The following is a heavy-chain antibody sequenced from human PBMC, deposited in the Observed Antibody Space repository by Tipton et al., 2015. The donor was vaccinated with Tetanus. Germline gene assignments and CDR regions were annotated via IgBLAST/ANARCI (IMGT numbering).Heavy chain of an antibody. D-gene: IGHD6-13*01. Sequence: TLSLTCTVSGGSISSSSYYWGWIRQPPGKGLEWIGSIYYSGSTYYNPSLKSRVTISVDTSKNQFSLKLSSVTAADTAVYYCARVRTAAAGIDYWGQGTLVTVSS. V-gene: IGHV4-39*07. J-gene: IGHJ4*02. CDR2: IYYSGST. CDR1: GGSISSSSYY. CDR3: ARVRTAAAGIDY.